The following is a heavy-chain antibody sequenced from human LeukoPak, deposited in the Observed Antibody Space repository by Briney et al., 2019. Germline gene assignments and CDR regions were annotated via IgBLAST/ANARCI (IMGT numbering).Heavy chain of an antibody. Sequence: SETLSLTCTVSGGSISSYYWSWIRQPPGKGLEWIGYIYYSGSTNYNPSLKSRVTISVDTSKNQFSLKLSSVTAADTAVYYCARHETSYYDFWSGYIFDYWGQGTLVTVSS. CDR1: GGSISSYY. D-gene: IGHD3-3*01. CDR2: IYYSGST. CDR3: ARHETSYYDFWSGYIFDY. J-gene: IGHJ4*02. V-gene: IGHV4-59*08.